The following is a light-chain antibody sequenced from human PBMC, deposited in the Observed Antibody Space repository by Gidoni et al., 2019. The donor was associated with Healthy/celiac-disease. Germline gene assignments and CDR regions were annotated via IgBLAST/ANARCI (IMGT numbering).Light chain of an antibody. CDR3: QQYNSYSPGYT. V-gene: IGKV1-5*03. CDR2: KAS. CDR1: QSISSW. Sequence: DIQMTQSPSTLSASVGDRVTSTCRASQSISSWLAWYQQKPGKAPKLLIDKASSLESGVPSRFSGSGAGTEFTLTISSLQPDDVATYYCQQYNSYSPGYTFGQGTKLEIK. J-gene: IGKJ2*01.